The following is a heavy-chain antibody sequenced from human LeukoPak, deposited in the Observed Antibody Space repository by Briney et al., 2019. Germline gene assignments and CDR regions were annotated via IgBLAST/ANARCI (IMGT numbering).Heavy chain of an antibody. V-gene: IGHV3-23*01. Sequence: PGGSLRLSCAASGFTFSSYAMSWVRQAPGKGLEWVSAISGSGGSTYYADSVKGRFTISRDNSKNTLYLQMNSLRAEDTAVYYCAKGPWTYYYAPGDPYGMDVWGQGTTVTVSS. D-gene: IGHD3-10*01. CDR1: GFTFSSYA. CDR3: AKGPWTYYYAPGDPYGMDV. CDR2: ISGSGGST. J-gene: IGHJ6*02.